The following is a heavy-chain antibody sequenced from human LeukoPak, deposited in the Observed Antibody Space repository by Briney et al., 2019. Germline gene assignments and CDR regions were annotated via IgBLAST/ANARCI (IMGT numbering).Heavy chain of an antibody. CDR2: IYSGGTT. D-gene: IGHD3-22*01. V-gene: IGHV3-66*01. Sequence: PGGSLRLSCAASGFTVSSNYMSWVRQAPVKGLEWVSVIYSGGTTYYADSVKGRFTISRDTSKNTLYLQMNSLRAEDTAVYYCAKTYYYDNNRYYYFDYWGQGTLVTVSS. CDR3: AKTYYYDNNRYYYFDY. CDR1: GFTVSSNY. J-gene: IGHJ4*02.